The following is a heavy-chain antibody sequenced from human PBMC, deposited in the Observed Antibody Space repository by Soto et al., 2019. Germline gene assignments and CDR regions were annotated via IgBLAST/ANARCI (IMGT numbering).Heavy chain of an antibody. D-gene: IGHD1-7*01. CDR1: GYTFTSYG. CDR3: AITPVELELPV. CDR2: ISAYNGNT. Sequence: ASVKVSCKASGYTFTSYGISWVRQAPGQGLEWMGWISAYNGNTNYAQRLQGRVTMTTDTSTSTAYMELGSLRPDDTAVYYCAITPVELELPVWGQGTLVTVSS. J-gene: IGHJ4*02. V-gene: IGHV1-18*01.